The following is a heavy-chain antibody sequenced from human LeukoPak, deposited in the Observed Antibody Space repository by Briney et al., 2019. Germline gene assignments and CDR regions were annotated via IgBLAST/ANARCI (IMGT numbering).Heavy chain of an antibody. CDR3: ARHASTHYFDS. J-gene: IGHJ4*02. D-gene: IGHD2/OR15-2a*01. CDR2: IWYDGSNK. Sequence: GRSLRLSCAASGFTFSSYGMHWVRQAPGKGLEWVAVIWYDGSNKYYADSVKGRFTISRDNSKNTLYLQMNSLRAEDTAVYYCARHASTHYFDSWGQGTLVTVSS. CDR1: GFTFSSYG. V-gene: IGHV3-33*01.